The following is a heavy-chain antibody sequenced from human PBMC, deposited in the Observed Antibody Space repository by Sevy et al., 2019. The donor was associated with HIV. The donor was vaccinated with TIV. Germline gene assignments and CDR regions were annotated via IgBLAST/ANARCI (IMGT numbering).Heavy chain of an antibody. J-gene: IGHJ4*02. D-gene: IGHD2-8*01. CDR2: FSFGCGRI. Sequence: GGSLRLSCAASGFTFAKYSMSWVRQAPGKGLEWVSTFSFGCGRINYSDSVKGRFTISRDDSKNTLFLQMNSLRAEDTATYFCARQGCTQPHDYWGQGTLVTVSS. V-gene: IGHV3-23*01. CDR1: GFTFAKYS. CDR3: ARQGCTQPHDY.